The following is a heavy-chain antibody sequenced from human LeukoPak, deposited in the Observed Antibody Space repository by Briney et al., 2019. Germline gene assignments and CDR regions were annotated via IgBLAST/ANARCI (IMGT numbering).Heavy chain of an antibody. Sequence: SVKVSCKASGGTFSSYAISWVRQAPGQGLEWMGGIIPIFGTANYAQKFQGRVTITTDESTSTAYMELSSLRSEDTAVYYCARVGDFWSGDAFDIWGQGTMVTVSS. CDR1: GGTFSSYA. V-gene: IGHV1-69*05. J-gene: IGHJ3*02. CDR2: IIPIFGTA. CDR3: ARVGDFWSGDAFDI. D-gene: IGHD3-3*01.